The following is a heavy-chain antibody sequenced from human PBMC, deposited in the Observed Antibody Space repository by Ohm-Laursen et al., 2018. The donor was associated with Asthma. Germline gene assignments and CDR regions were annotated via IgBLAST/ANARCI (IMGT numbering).Heavy chain of an antibody. Sequence: SLRLSCAASGYTFSRYSIHWVRQIPGKGLEWVASISSSSSYIYYADSVKGRFTISRDNAKNSLYLQMNSLRAEDTAVYYCARDLVGIAAAGRVWGNWFDPWGQGTLVTVSS. CDR1: GYTFSRYS. J-gene: IGHJ5*02. CDR3: ARDLVGIAAAGRVWGNWFDP. V-gene: IGHV3-21*01. CDR2: ISSSSSYI. D-gene: IGHD6-13*01.